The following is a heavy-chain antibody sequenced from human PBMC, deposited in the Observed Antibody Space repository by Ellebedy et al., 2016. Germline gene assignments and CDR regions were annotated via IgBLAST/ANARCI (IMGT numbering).Heavy chain of an antibody. D-gene: IGHD6-6*01. CDR3: ASLGGRQRYSD. V-gene: IGHV3-7*01. CDR1: GFTFNSYW. J-gene: IGHJ4*02. CDR2: IKQAGSKK. Sequence: GESLKISCAASGFTFNSYWLRWVRQAPGQGLEWVANIKQAGSKKYHVDSVRGRFTISRDNARNSLYLQMNSLRAEDTAVYYCASLGGRQRYSDWGQGTLVTVST.